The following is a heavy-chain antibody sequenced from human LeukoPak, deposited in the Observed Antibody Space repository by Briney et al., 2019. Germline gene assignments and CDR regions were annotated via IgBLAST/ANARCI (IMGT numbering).Heavy chain of an antibody. Sequence: GGSLRLSCAASGFTFRNYAMSWVRQAPGKGLEWVSAISDGDTSTFYADSVKGRFTISRDNSYNTLYLQMNTLRAEDTAIYYCAKDRGKAAAGWLDPWGQGTLVTVSS. CDR2: ISDGDTST. CDR3: AKDRGKAAAGWLDP. V-gene: IGHV3-23*01. D-gene: IGHD6-13*01. J-gene: IGHJ5*02. CDR1: GFTFRNYA.